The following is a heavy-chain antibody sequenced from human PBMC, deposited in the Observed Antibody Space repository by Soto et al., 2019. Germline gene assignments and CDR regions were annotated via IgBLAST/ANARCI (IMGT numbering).Heavy chain of an antibody. CDR2: TYYRSNWRH. D-gene: IGHD6-19*01. V-gene: IGHV6-1*01. J-gene: IGHJ4*02. CDR1: GDSVSSNTAA. CDR3: ARGVAGSGFDL. Sequence: SQPVSLTCAISGDSVSSNTAACNCIRSSPSRGLEWLGRTYYRSNWRHDYAVSVRSRITVNADTSKNHFSLQLNSVTPDDTAVYYCARGVAGSGFDLWGQGTLVTVSS.